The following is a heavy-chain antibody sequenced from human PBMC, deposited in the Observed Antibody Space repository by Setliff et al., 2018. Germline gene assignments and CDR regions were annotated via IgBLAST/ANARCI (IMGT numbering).Heavy chain of an antibody. V-gene: IGHV1-18*01. Sequence: ASVKVSCKASGYGFTSYGISWVRQAPGQGLEWMGWNSPYNGNTRYAQKVQGRVTMTTDTSTSTAFMELRSLRSDDTATYYCARGDHVPALDYWGQGTLVTVSS. D-gene: IGHD6-25*01. CDR3: ARGDHVPALDY. J-gene: IGHJ4*02. CDR1: GYGFTSYG. CDR2: NSPYNGNT.